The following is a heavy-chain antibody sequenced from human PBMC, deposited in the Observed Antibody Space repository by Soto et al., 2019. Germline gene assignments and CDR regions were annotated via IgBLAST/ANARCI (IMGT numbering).Heavy chain of an antibody. CDR2: IYYSGST. J-gene: IGHJ3*02. CDR3: ARELESSDTPWGAFDI. V-gene: IGHV4-59*01. CDR1: GGSISSYY. D-gene: IGHD6-19*01. Sequence: SETLSLTCTVSGGSISSYYWSWIRQPPGKGLEWIGYIYYSGSTNYNPSLKSRVTISVDTSKNQFSLKLSSVTAADTAVYYCARELESSDTPWGAFDIWGQGTMVTVSS.